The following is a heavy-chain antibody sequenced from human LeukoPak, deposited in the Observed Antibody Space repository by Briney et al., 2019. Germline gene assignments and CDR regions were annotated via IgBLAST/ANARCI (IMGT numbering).Heavy chain of an antibody. D-gene: IGHD3-22*01. J-gene: IGHJ4*02. CDR3: AGLVGRYSSGLYYYYFDY. CDR1: GDSINSLDL. Sequence: PSETLSLTCTVSGDSINSLDLWSWVRQPPGKGLEWIGEMYLSGATHSNPSVKSRVTISIDKSKNQFFLNLSSVTAADTAVYYCAGLVGRYSSGLYYYYFDYWGQGTLVTVSS. CDR2: MYLSGAT. V-gene: IGHV4-4*02.